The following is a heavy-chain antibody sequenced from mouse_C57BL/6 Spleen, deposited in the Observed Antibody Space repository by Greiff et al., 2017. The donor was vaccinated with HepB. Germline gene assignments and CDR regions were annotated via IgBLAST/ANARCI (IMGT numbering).Heavy chain of an antibody. CDR3: ARVGAYYSNYAWFAY. V-gene: IGHV1-50*01. CDR1: GYTFTSYW. J-gene: IGHJ3*01. D-gene: IGHD2-5*01. Sequence: QVQLQQPGAELVKPGASVKLSCKASGYTFTSYWMQWVKQRPGQGLEWIGEIDPSDSYTNYNQKFKGKATLTVDTSSSTAYMQLSSLTSEDSAVYYCARVGAYYSNYAWFAYWGQGTLVTVSA. CDR2: IDPSDSYT.